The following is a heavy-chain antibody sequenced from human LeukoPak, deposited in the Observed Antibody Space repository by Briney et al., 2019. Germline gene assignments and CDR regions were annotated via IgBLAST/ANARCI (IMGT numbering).Heavy chain of an antibody. J-gene: IGHJ6*02. D-gene: IGHD1-26*01. CDR3: ARDREAYAMDV. CDR1: GGSISSYY. Sequence: SETLSLTCTVSGGSISSYYWSWIRRPAGKGLEWIGRIYTSGTTNYNPSLKSRVTMSVDTSNNQFSLKLSSVTAADTAVYFCARDREAYAMDVWGQGTTVTVSS. CDR2: IYTSGTT. V-gene: IGHV4-4*07.